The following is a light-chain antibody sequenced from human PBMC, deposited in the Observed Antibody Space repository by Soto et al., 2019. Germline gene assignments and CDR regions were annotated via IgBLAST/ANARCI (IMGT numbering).Light chain of an antibody. Sequence: DIQMTQSPSTLSASVGDRVTITCRARQSISRSLAWYQQKSGKAPKLLIYDASSLESGVPSRFSGSGFGTEFTLTISGLQPDDFATYYCQQYQSYFLTFGPGTTVDMK. CDR2: DAS. CDR3: QQYQSYFLT. J-gene: IGKJ3*01. V-gene: IGKV1-5*01. CDR1: QSISRS.